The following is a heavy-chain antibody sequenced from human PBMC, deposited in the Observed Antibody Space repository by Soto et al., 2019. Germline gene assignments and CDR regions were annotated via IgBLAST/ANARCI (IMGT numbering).Heavy chain of an antibody. CDR2: ISGSGVRT. J-gene: IGHJ4*02. V-gene: IGHV3-23*01. Sequence: PGGSLRLSCAASGFTFSSYAMSWVRQAPGKGLEWVSAISGSGVRTYYAASVKGRFTISRDDGQNTLFLQMNSLRAEDTALYYCARDTTRLEHWGQGTLVTVSS. D-gene: IGHD1-1*01. CDR3: ARDTTRLEH. CDR1: GFTFSSYA.